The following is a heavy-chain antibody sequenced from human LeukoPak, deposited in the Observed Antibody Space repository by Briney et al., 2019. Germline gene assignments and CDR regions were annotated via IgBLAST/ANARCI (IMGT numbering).Heavy chain of an antibody. CDR1: GFTFSSYA. D-gene: IGHD1-26*01. CDR3: AKGLSWELETGYFDY. Sequence: GGSLRLSCAASGFTFSSYAMSWVRQAPGKGLEWVSAISGSGGSTYYADSVKGRFTISRDNSKNTLYLQVNSLRAEDTAVYYCAKGLSWELETGYFDYWGQGTLVTVSS. CDR2: ISGSGGST. J-gene: IGHJ4*02. V-gene: IGHV3-23*01.